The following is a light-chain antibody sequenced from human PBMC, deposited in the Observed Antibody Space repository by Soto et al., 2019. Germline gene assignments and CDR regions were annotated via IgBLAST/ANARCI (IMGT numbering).Light chain of an antibody. Sequence: DILMTQSPSTLSASVGDRVTITCRASQSISSWLAWYQQKPGKAPKLLIYDASSLESGVASRFSGSGSGTDFTLTISRLPPDDFATYYCQQYNSHYTCGQGTKLEIK. CDR1: QSISSW. CDR2: DAS. V-gene: IGKV1-5*01. CDR3: QQYNSHYT. J-gene: IGKJ2*01.